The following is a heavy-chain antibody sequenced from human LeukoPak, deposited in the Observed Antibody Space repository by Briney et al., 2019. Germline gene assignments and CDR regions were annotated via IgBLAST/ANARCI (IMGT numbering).Heavy chain of an antibody. V-gene: IGHV3-33*03. D-gene: IGHD2-8*02. CDR2: IWSDGSSK. Sequence: PGGSLRLSCAASGFTFSSYGMHWVRQAPGKGLEWVAVIWSDGSSKHYADSVKGRFTISRDNSKNTLYLQMNSLRAEDTAVYYCAKSSHIGRPGGFDFWGQGTLVTVSS. CDR3: AKSSHIGRPGGFDF. CDR1: GFTFSSYG. J-gene: IGHJ4*02.